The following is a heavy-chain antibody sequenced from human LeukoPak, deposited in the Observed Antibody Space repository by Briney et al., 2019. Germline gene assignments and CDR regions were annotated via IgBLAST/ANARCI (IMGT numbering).Heavy chain of an antibody. CDR1: GGSISSSSYY. D-gene: IGHD7-27*01. CDR3: ARTALGSNYFDY. V-gene: IGHV4-39*01. J-gene: IGHJ4*02. Sequence: SETLSLTCTVSGGSISSSSYYWGWVRQPPGKGLEWIGSIYYSGSTYYNPSLKSRVTISVDTSKIQFSLKLSSVTATDTAVYYCARTALGSNYFDYWGQGTLVTVSS. CDR2: IYYSGST.